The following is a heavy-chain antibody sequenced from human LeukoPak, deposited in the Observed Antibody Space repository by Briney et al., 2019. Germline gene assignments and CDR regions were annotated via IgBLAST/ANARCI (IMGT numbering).Heavy chain of an antibody. V-gene: IGHV3-30-3*01. CDR2: ISYDGSNK. CDR1: GFTFSSYA. CDR3: AGSTPFQH. J-gene: IGHJ1*01. Sequence: GGSLRLSCAASGFTFSSYAMHWVRQAPGKGLEWVAVISYDGSNKYYADSVKGRFTISRDNSKNTLYLQMNSLRAEDTAVYYCAGSTPFQHWGQGTLVTVSS.